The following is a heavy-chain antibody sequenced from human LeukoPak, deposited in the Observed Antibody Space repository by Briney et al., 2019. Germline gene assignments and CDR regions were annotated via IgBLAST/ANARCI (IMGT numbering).Heavy chain of an antibody. V-gene: IGHV3-7*01. J-gene: IGHJ4*02. CDR1: GFTFSTYW. CDR3: ASEGWAERYFDF. Sequence: GGSLRLSCAASGFTFSTYWMSWVRQAPRKGLEWVANIKQDGREKYYVDSVKGRFTISRDNAKNSLYLQINSLRAEDTAVYYCASEGWAERYFDFWGQGTLVTVSS. D-gene: IGHD6-19*01. CDR2: IKQDGREK.